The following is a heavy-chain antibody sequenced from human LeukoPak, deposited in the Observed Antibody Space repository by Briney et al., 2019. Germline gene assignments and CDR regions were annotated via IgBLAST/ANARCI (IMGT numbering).Heavy chain of an antibody. CDR3: ARLANPSGYWD. CDR2: VYSGGST. D-gene: IGHD3-22*01. CDR1: GFNVITNY. J-gene: IGHJ4*02. V-gene: IGHV3-53*01. Sequence: PGGSLRLSCAASGFNVITNYMNWVRQAPGKGLEWVSVVYSGGSTFYADSVKGRFTISRDNSKNTLYLQMNNLRAEDTAIYYCARLANPSGYWDWGQGALVTVSS.